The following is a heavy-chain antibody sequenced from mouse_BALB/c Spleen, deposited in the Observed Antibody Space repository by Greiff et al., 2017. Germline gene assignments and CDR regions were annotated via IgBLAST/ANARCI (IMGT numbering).Heavy chain of an antibody. V-gene: IGHV1-84*02. J-gene: IGHJ4*01. CDR2: IYPGSGNT. D-gene: IGHD2-10*02. CDR3: ARYKYGNLYYYAMDY. CDR1: GYTFTDYY. Sequence: VQLQQSGPELVKPGASVKISCKASGYTFTDYYINWVKQKPGQGLEWIGWIYPGSGNTKYNEKFKGKATLTVDTSSSTAYMQLSSLTSEDTAVYFCARYKYGNLYYYAMDYWGQGTSVTVSS.